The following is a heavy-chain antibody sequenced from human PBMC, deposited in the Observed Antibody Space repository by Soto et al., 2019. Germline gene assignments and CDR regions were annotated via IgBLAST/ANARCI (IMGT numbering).Heavy chain of an antibody. Sequence: SETLSLTCTVSGGSISSYCWSWIRQPPGKGLEWIGYIYYSGSTNYNPSLKSRVTISVDTSKNQFSLKLSSVTAADTAVYYCARVLGHFECDTNGYHYGPFDYWGPGTLVTVSS. D-gene: IGHD3-22*01. J-gene: IGHJ4*02. CDR2: IYYSGST. CDR3: ARVLGHFECDTNGYHYGPFDY. CDR1: GGSISSYC. V-gene: IGHV4-59*12.